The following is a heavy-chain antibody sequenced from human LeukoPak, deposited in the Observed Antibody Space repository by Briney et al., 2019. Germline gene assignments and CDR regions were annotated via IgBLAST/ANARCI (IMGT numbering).Heavy chain of an antibody. D-gene: IGHD6-13*01. CDR2: IKQDGSEK. Sequence: PGGSLRLSCAASGFTFSSYWMSCVRQAPGKGLEWVASIKQDGSEKYYVDSVKGRFTISRDNAKNSLYLQMNSLRAEDTAVYYCARGTIAAAGYYYFDYWGQGTQVTVSS. V-gene: IGHV3-7*04. CDR1: GFTFSSYW. CDR3: ARGTIAAAGYYYFDY. J-gene: IGHJ4*02.